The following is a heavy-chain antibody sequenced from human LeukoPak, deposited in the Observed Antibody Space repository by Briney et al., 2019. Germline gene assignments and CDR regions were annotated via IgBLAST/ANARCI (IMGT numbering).Heavy chain of an antibody. Sequence: SETLSLTCTVSGGSISSSNYYWGWIRQPPGKGLEWIANIYYSGSTYYNPSLKSRVTISVDTSKNQFSLKLSSVTAADTAVYYCARAPDSSGWYYFDYWGQGTLVTVSS. CDR2: IYYSGST. V-gene: IGHV4-39*07. CDR1: GGSISSSNYY. D-gene: IGHD6-19*01. J-gene: IGHJ4*02. CDR3: ARAPDSSGWYYFDY.